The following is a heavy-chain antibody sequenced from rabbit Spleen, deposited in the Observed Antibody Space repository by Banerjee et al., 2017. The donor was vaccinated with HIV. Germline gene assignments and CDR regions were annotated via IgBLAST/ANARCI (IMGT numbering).Heavy chain of an antibody. CDR1: GFTLSSFY. CDR3: VRDTWNFNL. CDR2: IDPVFGIT. Sequence: QLEESAGGLVQPGGSLKLSCKASGFTLSSFYMNWVRQAPGKGLEWIGYIDPVFGITYYANWVNGRFSISRENAQNTVFLQMTSLTAADTATYFCVRDTWNFNLWGPGTLVTVS. V-gene: IGHV1S7*01. J-gene: IGHJ4*01. D-gene: IGHD3-1*01.